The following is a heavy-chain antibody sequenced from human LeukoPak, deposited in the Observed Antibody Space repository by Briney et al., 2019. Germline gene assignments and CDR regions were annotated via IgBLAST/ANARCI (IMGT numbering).Heavy chain of an antibody. CDR3: TSMRDCDGNNCYRDFDY. CDR2: IWSDGSST. Sequence: GGSLRLSCEASGINFSNYWMHWVRQVPGKGLVWVSHIWSDGSSTNYAESVKGRFTISRDNAENTLYLQMNSLRAEDTAVYFCTSMRDCDGNNCYRDFDYWGQGTLVTVSS. V-gene: IGHV3-74*01. D-gene: IGHD2-21*01. CDR1: GINFSNYW. J-gene: IGHJ4*02.